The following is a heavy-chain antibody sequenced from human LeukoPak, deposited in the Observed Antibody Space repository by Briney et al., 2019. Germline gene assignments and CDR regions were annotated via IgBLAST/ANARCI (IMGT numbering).Heavy chain of an antibody. J-gene: IGHJ6*03. V-gene: IGHV1-69*05. Sequence: ASVKVSCKASGGTFSSYAISWVRQAPGQGLEWMGGIIPIFGTANYAQEFQGRVTITTDESTSTAYMELSSLRSEDTAVYYCARVSSYGDYEGYYYYYYMDVWGKGTTVTVSS. CDR1: GGTFSSYA. CDR2: IIPIFGTA. D-gene: IGHD4-17*01. CDR3: ARVSSYGDYEGYYYYYYMDV.